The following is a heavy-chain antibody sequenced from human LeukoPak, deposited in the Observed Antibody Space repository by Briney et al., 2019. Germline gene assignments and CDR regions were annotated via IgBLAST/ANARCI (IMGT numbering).Heavy chain of an antibody. J-gene: IGHJ5*02. Sequence: SVKVSCKASGGTFSSYAISWVRQAPGQGLEWMGRIIPIFGITNYAQKFQGRVTITADKSTSTAYMELSSLRSEDTAVYYCARDVGGSWFDPWGQGTLVTASS. CDR1: GGTFSSYA. V-gene: IGHV1-69*04. CDR2: IIPIFGIT. CDR3: ARDVGGSWFDP. D-gene: IGHD3-16*01.